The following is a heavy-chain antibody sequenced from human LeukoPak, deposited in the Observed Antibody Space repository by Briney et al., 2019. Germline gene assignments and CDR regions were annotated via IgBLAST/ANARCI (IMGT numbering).Heavy chain of an antibody. Sequence: SVKVSCKASGGTFSSYAISWVRQAPGQGLEWMGGIIPIFGTANYAQKFQGRVTITTDESTSTAYMELSSLRSEDTAVYYCARDDMVRGVTNWFDPWGQGTLVTVSS. CDR1: GGTFSSYA. J-gene: IGHJ5*02. V-gene: IGHV1-69*05. CDR2: IIPIFGTA. D-gene: IGHD3-10*01. CDR3: ARDDMVRGVTNWFDP.